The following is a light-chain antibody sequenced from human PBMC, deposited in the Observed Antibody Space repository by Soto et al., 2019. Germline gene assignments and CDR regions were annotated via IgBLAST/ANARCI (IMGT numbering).Light chain of an antibody. CDR3: HQSYSTPFT. CDR1: QSIRSY. Sequence: DIQMPQPPSSLSASVGDRVTITCRASQSIRSYLNWYQQKPGKAPKLLTYAASSLQSGIQSRFSGSGFGTDFTLTISCLQPEDFATYYCHQSYSTPFTCGPGTKVDIK. V-gene: IGKV1-39*01. J-gene: IGKJ3*01. CDR2: AAS.